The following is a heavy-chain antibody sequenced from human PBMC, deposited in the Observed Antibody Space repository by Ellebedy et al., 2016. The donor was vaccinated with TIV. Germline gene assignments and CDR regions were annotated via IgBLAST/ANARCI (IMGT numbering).Heavy chain of an antibody. CDR3: ARDWGFVPRD. CDR2: IGIAATI. Sequence: GESLKISCAASGFIFSNYGVNWVRQAPGKGLEWVSYIGIAATIHYADSHYADFVKGRFTISRDNAKNSLYLQMNSLTDEDTAVYYCARDWGFVPRDWGQGTLVTVSS. J-gene: IGHJ4*02. CDR1: GFIFSNYG. D-gene: IGHD3-16*01. V-gene: IGHV3-69-1*01.